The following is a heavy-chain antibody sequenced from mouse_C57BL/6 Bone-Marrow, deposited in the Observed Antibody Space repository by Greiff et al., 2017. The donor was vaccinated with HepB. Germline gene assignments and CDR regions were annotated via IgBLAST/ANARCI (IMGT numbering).Heavy chain of an antibody. Sequence: QVQLQQPGAELVMPGASVKLSCKASGYTFTSYWMHWVKQRPGQGLEWIGEIDPSDSYTNYNQKFKGKSTLTVDKSSSTAYMQLSSLTSEDSAVYYCARGLLRKGYYAMDYWGQGTSVTVSS. CDR1: GYTFTSYW. CDR2: IDPSDSYT. V-gene: IGHV1-69*01. CDR3: ARGLLRKGYYAMDY. J-gene: IGHJ4*01. D-gene: IGHD1-1*01.